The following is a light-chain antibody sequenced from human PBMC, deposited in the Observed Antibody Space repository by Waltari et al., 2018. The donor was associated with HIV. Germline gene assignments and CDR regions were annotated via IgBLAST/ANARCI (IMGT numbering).Light chain of an antibody. J-gene: IGLJ2*01. CDR3: CSYAGSYTVV. Sequence: QSALTQPRSVSGSPGQSVTIPCTGPSRDVGGNNYVSWYQQHPGKAPKLMIYDVSKRPSGVPDRFSGFKSGKTASLTISGLQAEDEADYYCCSYAGSYTVVFGGGTKLTVL. CDR2: DVS. V-gene: IGLV2-11*01. CDR1: SRDVGGNNY.